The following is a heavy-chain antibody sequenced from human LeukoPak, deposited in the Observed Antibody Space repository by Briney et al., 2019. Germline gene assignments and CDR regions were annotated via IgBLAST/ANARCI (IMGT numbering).Heavy chain of an antibody. CDR2: ISSSSSTI. CDR3: ARGKGYSSSWYLIDY. V-gene: IGHV3-48*01. Sequence: PGGSLRLSCAASGFTFSSYWMSWVRQAPGKGLEWVSYISSSSSTIYYADSVKGRFAISRDNAKNSLYLQMNSLRAEDTAVYYCARGKGYSSSWYLIDYWGQGTLVTVSS. J-gene: IGHJ4*02. D-gene: IGHD6-13*01. CDR1: GFTFSSYW.